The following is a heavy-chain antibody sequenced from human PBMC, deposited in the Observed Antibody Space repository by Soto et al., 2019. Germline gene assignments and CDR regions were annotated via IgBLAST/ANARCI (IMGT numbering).Heavy chain of an antibody. J-gene: IGHJ5*02. D-gene: IGHD3-3*01. Sequence: QVQLVQSGAEVKKPGASVKVSCKASGYTFTSYGISWVRQAPGQGLEWMGWISAYNGNTNYAQKLQGRVTMTTDTSTSKAYMGLRSLRSDDTAVYYCARGLQPLDWLHNWFDPWGQGPLVTVSS. CDR1: GYTFTSYG. V-gene: IGHV1-18*04. CDR3: ARGLQPLDWLHNWFDP. CDR2: ISAYNGNT.